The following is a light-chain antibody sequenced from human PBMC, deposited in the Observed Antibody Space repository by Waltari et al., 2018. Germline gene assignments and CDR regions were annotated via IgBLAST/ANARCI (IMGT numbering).Light chain of an antibody. CDR3: QQYNNWPPWT. Sequence: ETVMTQSPATLSVSPGETAPLSCRASQSVGSNLAWYQQKPGQAPRLLIYGASTRATGIPAKFSGSGSGTEFTLTISSLQSEDFAVYYCQQYNNWPPWTFGQGTKVEI. CDR2: GAS. CDR1: QSVGSN. V-gene: IGKV3-15*01. J-gene: IGKJ1*01.